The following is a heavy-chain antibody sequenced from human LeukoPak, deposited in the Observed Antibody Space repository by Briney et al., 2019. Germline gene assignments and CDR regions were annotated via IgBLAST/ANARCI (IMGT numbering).Heavy chain of an antibody. D-gene: IGHD1-14*01. CDR3: TRLPRETAGDY. CDR2: IHPDSSDK. Sequence: PGGSLRLSCEASGFTFRHSWLSWIRQTPGKGLEWVANIHPDSSDKFYVDSMEGRFTISRDNTKNSLYLQTDNARLDDTGLYYCTRLPRETAGDYWGQGVPVIVSS. J-gene: IGHJ4*02. V-gene: IGHV3-7*03. CDR1: GFTFRHSW.